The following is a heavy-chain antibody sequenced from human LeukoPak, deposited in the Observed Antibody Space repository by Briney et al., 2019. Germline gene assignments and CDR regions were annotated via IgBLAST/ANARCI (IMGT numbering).Heavy chain of an antibody. CDR3: ARAESPYCGGDCYSLFSFQH. J-gene: IGHJ1*01. CDR2: IYYSGST. V-gene: IGHV4-59*08. CDR1: GGSISSYY. D-gene: IGHD2-21*02. Sequence: SETLSLTCTVFGGSISSYYWSWIRQPPGKGLEWIGYIYYSGSTNYNPSLKSRVTISVDTSKNQFSLKLSSVTAADTAVYYCARAESPYCGGDCYSLFSFQHWGQGPLVPVPS.